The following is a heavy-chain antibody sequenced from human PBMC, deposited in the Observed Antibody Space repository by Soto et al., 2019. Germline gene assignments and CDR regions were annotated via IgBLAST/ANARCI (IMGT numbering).Heavy chain of an antibody. Sequence: VQLVESGGGLVQPGGSLRLSCAASGFTFSNYEMNWFRQAPGKGLEWVSYITTSGSSTYYADSVKGRFTISRDNAKNSLSLQRNSLRAEDTAVYYCARDGYCSGGSCYEYYGMDVWGQGTTVTVSS. CDR1: GFTFSNYE. J-gene: IGHJ6*02. CDR3: ARDGYCSGGSCYEYYGMDV. D-gene: IGHD2-15*01. V-gene: IGHV3-48*03. CDR2: ITTSGSST.